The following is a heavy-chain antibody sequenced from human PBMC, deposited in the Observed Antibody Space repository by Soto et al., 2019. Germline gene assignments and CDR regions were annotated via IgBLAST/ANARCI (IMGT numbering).Heavy chain of an antibody. CDR3: ARRAVVAVTGSLDNWLDP. Sequence: SETLSLTSTVSGDSSTSYNWNWLRQPPGKALEWIGYVYSSGSTNYNPSLKSRVTISVDTSRNQFSLKVNSVTAADTAMYYCARRAVVAVTGSLDNWLDPWGQGILVTVSS. CDR2: VYSSGST. J-gene: IGHJ5*02. D-gene: IGHD2-21*01. CDR1: GDSSTSYN. V-gene: IGHV4-59*01.